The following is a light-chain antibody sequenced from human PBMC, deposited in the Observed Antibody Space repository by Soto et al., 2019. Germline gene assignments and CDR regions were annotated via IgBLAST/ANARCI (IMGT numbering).Light chain of an antibody. V-gene: IGKV3-15*01. J-gene: IGKJ1*01. CDR2: GAS. Sequence: EIVLTQSPGTLSLSPGERVTLSCRASQSVSYTFFAWYQQKPGQAPRLVIYGASTRATGIPVRFSGSASGTEFTLTISSLQSEDFTVYYCQQYNKWPLTFGQGTKVDIK. CDR1: QSVSYTF. CDR3: QQYNKWPLT.